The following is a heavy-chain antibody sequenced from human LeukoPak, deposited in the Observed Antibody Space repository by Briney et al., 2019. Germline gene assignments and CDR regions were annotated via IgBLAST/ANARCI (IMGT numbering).Heavy chain of an antibody. J-gene: IGHJ4*02. Sequence: GGSLRLSCAASGFTFSSYWRSWVRQAPGKGLEWVANIKQDGSEKYYVDSVKGRFTISRDNAKNSLYLQMNSLRAEDTAVYYCAILVVDTATADFDYWGQGTLVTVSS. D-gene: IGHD5-18*01. V-gene: IGHV3-7*01. CDR2: IKQDGSEK. CDR1: GFTFSSYW. CDR3: AILVVDTATADFDY.